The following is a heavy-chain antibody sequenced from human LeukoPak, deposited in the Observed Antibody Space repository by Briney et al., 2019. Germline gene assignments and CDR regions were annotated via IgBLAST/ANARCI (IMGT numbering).Heavy chain of an antibody. V-gene: IGHV3-53*01. J-gene: IGHJ4*02. Sequence: GGSLRLSCAASGFSVSNNYMTWVRQAPGKGLEWVSNIYSGGTTFYAGSVKGRFTISRDNSKNTLYLQMNNVRAEDTALYYCVRSPGSLFDYWGQGTLVTVSS. CDR3: VRSPGSLFDY. CDR2: IYSGGTT. CDR1: GFSVSNNY.